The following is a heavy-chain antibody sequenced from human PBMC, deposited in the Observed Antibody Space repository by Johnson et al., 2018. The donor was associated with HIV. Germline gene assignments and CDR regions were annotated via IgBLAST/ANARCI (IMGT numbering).Heavy chain of an antibody. J-gene: IGHJ3*02. D-gene: IGHD4-17*01. CDR1: GFTFSNVW. CDR2: IKSKTDGGTT. V-gene: IGHV3-15*01. CDR3: TTAIPRSTTVITTPDAFDI. Sequence: EVQLVESGGGLVKPGGSLRLSCAASGFTFSNVWMTWVRQAPGKGLEWVGRIKSKTDGGTTDYAAPVKGRFTISRDDSKNTLYMQMNSLKTEDTAVYYCTTAIPRSTTVITTPDAFDIWGQGTMVTVSS.